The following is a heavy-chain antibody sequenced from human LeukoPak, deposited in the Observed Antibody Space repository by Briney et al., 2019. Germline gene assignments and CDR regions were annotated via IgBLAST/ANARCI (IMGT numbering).Heavy chain of an antibody. Sequence: GGSLRLSCAASGFTFSNYAMNWVRQAPGKGLEWVSSISGGGETTYYAYSAKGRFTISRDNSQNTLYLQMNSLRAEDTAVYYCARDYADYVGYFFFDYWGQGTLVTVSS. CDR2: ISGGGETT. V-gene: IGHV3-23*01. J-gene: IGHJ4*02. CDR3: ARDYADYVGYFFFDY. D-gene: IGHD4-17*01. CDR1: GFTFSNYA.